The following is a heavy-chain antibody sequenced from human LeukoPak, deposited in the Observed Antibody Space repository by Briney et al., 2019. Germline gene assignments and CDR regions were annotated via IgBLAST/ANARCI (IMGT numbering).Heavy chain of an antibody. V-gene: IGHV4-38-2*01. J-gene: IGHJ4*02. CDR3: ARLGDYREY. D-gene: IGHD4-17*01. Sequence: SETLSLTCAVSGYSFSSGYYWGWIRQPPGKGLEWIGSIYHSGSTYYNPSLKSRVTISVDTSKNQFSLKLSSVTAADTAVYYCARLGDYREYWGQGTLVTVSS. CDR1: GYSFSSGYY. CDR2: IYHSGST.